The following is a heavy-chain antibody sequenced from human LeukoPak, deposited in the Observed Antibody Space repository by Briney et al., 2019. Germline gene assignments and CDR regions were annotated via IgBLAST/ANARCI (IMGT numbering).Heavy chain of an antibody. J-gene: IGHJ4*02. Sequence: PSETLSLTCTVSGGYISSYYWSWIRQPPGKGLEWIGYVHYGGSTNYNPSLKSRVTISIDTSTNQFSPMQTSVTAADTAVYYCARRHCSGSICFPYYFDLWGQGILVTVSS. CDR3: ARRHCSGSICFPYYFDL. CDR1: GGYISSYY. CDR2: VHYGGST. V-gene: IGHV4-59*01. D-gene: IGHD2-15*01.